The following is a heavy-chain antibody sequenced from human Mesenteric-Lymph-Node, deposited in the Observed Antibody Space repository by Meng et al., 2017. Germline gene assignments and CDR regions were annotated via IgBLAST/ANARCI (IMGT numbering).Heavy chain of an antibody. CDR2: IKSKTDGGTT. Sequence: GESLKISCEVSGFSVRSYWMYWVRQAPGKGLEWVGRIKSKTDGGTTDYAAPVKGRFTISRDDSKNTLYLQMNSLKTEDTAVYYCTTVTYDSSGYPYWGQGTLVTVSS. V-gene: IGHV3-15*01. D-gene: IGHD3-22*01. J-gene: IGHJ4*02. CDR3: TTVTYDSSGYPY. CDR1: GFSVRSYW.